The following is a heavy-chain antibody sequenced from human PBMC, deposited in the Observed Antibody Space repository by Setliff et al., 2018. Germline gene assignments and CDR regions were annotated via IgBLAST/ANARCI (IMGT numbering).Heavy chain of an antibody. CDR3: ARDWRDYGAMGY. J-gene: IGHJ4*02. CDR2: ISGSGGST. CDR1: GFTFSSYA. V-gene: IGHV3-23*01. Sequence: LRLSCAASGFTFSSYAMSWVRQAPGKGLEWVSAISGSGGSTYYADSVKGRFTISRDNSKNTLYPQMNSLRAEDTAVYYCARDWRDYGAMGYWGQGTLVTVSS. D-gene: IGHD4-17*01.